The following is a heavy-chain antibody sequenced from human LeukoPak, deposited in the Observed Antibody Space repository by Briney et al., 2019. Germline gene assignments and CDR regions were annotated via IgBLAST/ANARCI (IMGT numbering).Heavy chain of an antibody. Sequence: SETLSLTCTVSGGSISSSSYYWGWIRQPPGKGLEWIGSIYYSGSTYYNPSLKSRVTISVDTSKNQFPLKLSSVTAADTAVYYCVDFWSGYSKRGDAFDIWGQGTMVTVSS. V-gene: IGHV4-39*01. CDR3: VDFWSGYSKRGDAFDI. CDR1: GGSISSSSYY. D-gene: IGHD3-3*01. CDR2: IYYSGST. J-gene: IGHJ3*02.